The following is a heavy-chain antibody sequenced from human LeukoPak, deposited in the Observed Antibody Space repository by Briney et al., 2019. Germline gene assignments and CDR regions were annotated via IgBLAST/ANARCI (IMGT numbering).Heavy chain of an antibody. D-gene: IGHD2-15*01. Sequence: PSETLSLTCTVSGGSISSSSYYWGWIRQPPGKGLEWIGSIYYSGSTYYNPSLKSRVTIPVDTSKNQFSLKLSSVTAADTAVYYCARDPGSYFDYWGQGTLVTVSS. CDR2: IYYSGST. CDR1: GGSISSSSYY. V-gene: IGHV4-39*07. CDR3: ARDPGSYFDY. J-gene: IGHJ4*02.